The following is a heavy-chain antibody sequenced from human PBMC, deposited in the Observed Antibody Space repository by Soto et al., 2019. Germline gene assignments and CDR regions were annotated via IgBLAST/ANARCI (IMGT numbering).Heavy chain of an antibody. CDR2: IYQNGST. D-gene: IGHD3-10*01. CDR3: ARNYYGSGSYYNSWFDP. V-gene: IGHV4-4*02. J-gene: IGHJ5*02. CDR1: GGSISSSNW. Sequence: SETLSLTCAVSGGSISSSNWWSWVRQPPGKGLERIGEIYQNGSTNNNPTLKSRVTITVDKSKNQFSLNLSSVTAADTSVYYCARNYYGSGSYYNSWFDPWGQGTLVTVS.